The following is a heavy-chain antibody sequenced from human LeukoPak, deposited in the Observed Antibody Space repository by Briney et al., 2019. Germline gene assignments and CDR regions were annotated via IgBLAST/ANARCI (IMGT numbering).Heavy chain of an antibody. CDR2: IYYSGST. CDR1: GGSISRYY. V-gene: IGHV4-59*12. Sequence: SETLSLTCTVSGGSISRYYWSWIRQPPGKGLEWIGYIYYSGSTNYNPSLKSRVTISVDTSKNQFSLKLSSVTAADTAVYYCARGGDSGYDFDYWGQGTLVTVSS. D-gene: IGHD5-12*01. J-gene: IGHJ4*02. CDR3: ARGGDSGYDFDY.